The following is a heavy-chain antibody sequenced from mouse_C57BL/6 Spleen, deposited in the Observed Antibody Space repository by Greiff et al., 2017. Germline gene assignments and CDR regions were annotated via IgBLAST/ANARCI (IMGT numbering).Heavy chain of an antibody. Sequence: VQLKESGGGLVQPGGSMKLSCAASGFTFSDAWMDWVRQSPEKGLEWVAEIRNKANNHATYYAESVKGRFTISRDDSKSSVYLQMNSLRAEDTGIYYCTKVGLRRYFDVWGTGTTVTVAS. V-gene: IGHV6-6*01. D-gene: IGHD2-4*01. CDR2: IRNKANNHAT. CDR1: GFTFSDAW. J-gene: IGHJ1*03. CDR3: TKVGLRRYFDV.